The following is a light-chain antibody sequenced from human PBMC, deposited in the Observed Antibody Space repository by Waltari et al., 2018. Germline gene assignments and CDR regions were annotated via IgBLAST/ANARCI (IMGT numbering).Light chain of an antibody. CDR3: QQYNNWPPGT. Sequence: TVVTQSPATLSVSPGERASLSCRTSQTIGLSLAWYQQKPGQAPRLLIYHASTRATGIPARCSGSGSESECTLTISSLQSEDVAVYYCQQYNNWPPGTFGQGTRVEI. CDR1: QTIGLS. J-gene: IGKJ1*01. CDR2: HAS. V-gene: IGKV3-15*01.